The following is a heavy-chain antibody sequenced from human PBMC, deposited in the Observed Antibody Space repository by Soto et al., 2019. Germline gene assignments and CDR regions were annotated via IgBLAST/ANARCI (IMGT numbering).Heavy chain of an antibody. D-gene: IGHD2-15*01. Sequence: LEILSLTSPVSDGSISSSCYYCGWIRQPPGKGLEWIGSIYYSGSTYYNPSLNSRVTISVDTTKNQFFLKLNSVTAADTAVYYCARLQGYCIDSRCSGHCALDVWGQGTTVTVSS. J-gene: IGHJ6*02. CDR2: IYYSGST. CDR1: DGSISSSCYY. CDR3: ARLQGYCIDSRCSGHCALDV. V-gene: IGHV4-39*01.